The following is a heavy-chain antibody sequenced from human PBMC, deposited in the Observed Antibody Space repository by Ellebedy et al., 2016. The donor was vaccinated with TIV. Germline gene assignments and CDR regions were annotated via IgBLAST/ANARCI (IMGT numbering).Heavy chain of an antibody. CDR2: IYPGDSDT. J-gene: IGHJ6*02. CDR3: ARGHAMDV. CDR1: GYTFSNYW. Sequence: GESLKISCKGSGYTFSNYWIAWVRQMPGKGLEWMGFIYPGDSDTRYSPSFQGQVTISADKSISTAYLQWSSLKPSDTAVYYCARGHAMDVWGQGTTVTVSS. V-gene: IGHV5-51*01.